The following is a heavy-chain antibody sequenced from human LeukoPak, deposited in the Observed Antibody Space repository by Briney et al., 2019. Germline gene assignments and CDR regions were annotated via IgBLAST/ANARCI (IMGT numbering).Heavy chain of an antibody. Sequence: SETLSLTCAVSGGSISSRNWWGWVRQPPGKGLEWIGEVYHSGSTYYNPSLKSRVTISVDTSKNQFSLKLSSVTAADTAVYYCARGHSSGYYNDYWGQGTLVTVSS. CDR1: GGSISSRNW. CDR2: VYHSGST. V-gene: IGHV4-4*02. D-gene: IGHD3-22*01. J-gene: IGHJ4*02. CDR3: ARGHSSGYYNDY.